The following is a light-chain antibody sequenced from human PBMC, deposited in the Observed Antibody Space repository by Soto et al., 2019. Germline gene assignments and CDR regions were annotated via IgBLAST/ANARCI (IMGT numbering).Light chain of an antibody. J-gene: IGLJ1*01. CDR3: SSYTSSSTLV. CDR1: SSDVGGYNY. CDR2: EVS. V-gene: IGLV2-14*01. Sequence: QSALTQPASVSGSPGQSITISCTGTSSDVGGYNYVSWYQQHPGKAPKLMIYEVSKRPSGVSNRFSGSKSGNTASLTISGLQAEDEADYYCSSYTSSSTLVFGTATKLTVL.